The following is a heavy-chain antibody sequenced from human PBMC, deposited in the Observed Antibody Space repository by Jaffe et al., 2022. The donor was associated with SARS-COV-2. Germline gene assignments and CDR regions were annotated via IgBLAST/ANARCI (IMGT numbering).Heavy chain of an antibody. CDR2: INSDGSST. CDR1: GFTFSNYW. CDR3: TRGYCSGGGCGPLMAFDI. J-gene: IGHJ3*02. V-gene: IGHV3-74*01. Sequence: EVQLVESGGGLVQPGGSLRLSCATSGFTFSNYWMHWVRQAPGEGLVWVSRINSDGSSTNDADSVEGRFTISRDNPKNTLYLQMDSLRAEDTAVYYCTRGYCSGGGCGPLMAFDIWGQGTRVTVSS. D-gene: IGHD2-15*01.